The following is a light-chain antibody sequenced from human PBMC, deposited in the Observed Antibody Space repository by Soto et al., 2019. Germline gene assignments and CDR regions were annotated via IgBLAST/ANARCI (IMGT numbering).Light chain of an antibody. Sequence: LSQSPAVVSVTRGERATLSCRASQSISRSLAWYQQKPGQAPRLLIYDASNRATGIPARFSGTGSGTDFTLTISRLEPEDFAVYYCQQYGSSGTLGQGTKADI. J-gene: IGKJ1*01. CDR2: DAS. CDR1: QSISRS. CDR3: QQYGSSGT. V-gene: IGKV3-20*01.